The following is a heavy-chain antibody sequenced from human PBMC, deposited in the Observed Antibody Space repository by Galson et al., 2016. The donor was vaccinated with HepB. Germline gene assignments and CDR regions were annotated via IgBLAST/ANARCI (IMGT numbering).Heavy chain of an antibody. CDR3: ASLDTLSGLSHYFDY. D-gene: IGHD6-19*01. CDR1: GFSVSSFY. CDR2: IASGGST. J-gene: IGHJ4*02. Sequence: SLRLSCAASGFSVSSFYMSWVRQAPGKGLEWVSVIASGGSTVYADSVRGRFIISRDSSKNTIYLQMNSLRAEDTAVYYCASLDTLSGLSHYFDYWGQGILVTVSS. V-gene: IGHV3-53*01.